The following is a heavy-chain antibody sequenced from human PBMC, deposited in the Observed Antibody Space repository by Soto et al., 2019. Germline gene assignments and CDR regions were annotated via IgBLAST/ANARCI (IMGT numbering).Heavy chain of an antibody. D-gene: IGHD3-22*01. V-gene: IGHV4-31*03. CDR3: ARHNYDSSGTAVDV. J-gene: IGHJ6*02. CDR2: IYYSGST. Sequence: QVQLQESGPGLVKPSQTLSLTCTVSGGSISSGNYYWSWIRQHPGKGLEWIGYIYYSGSTYYNPSLKSRVTISVDTSENQFSLKLSSVTVADTAVYYCARHNYDSSGTAVDVWGQGTTVTVSS. CDR1: GGSISSGNYY.